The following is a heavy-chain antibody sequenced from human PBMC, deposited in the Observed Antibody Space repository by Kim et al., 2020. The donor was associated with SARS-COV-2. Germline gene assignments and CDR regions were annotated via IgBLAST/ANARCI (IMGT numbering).Heavy chain of an antibody. D-gene: IGHD3-3*01. V-gene: IGHV2-5*01. CDR3: ARWSGYPPVYGMDV. Sequence: SPSLKSRLTITKDTSKNQVVLTMTNMDPVDTATYYCARWSGYPPVYGMDVWGQGTTVTVSS. J-gene: IGHJ6*02.